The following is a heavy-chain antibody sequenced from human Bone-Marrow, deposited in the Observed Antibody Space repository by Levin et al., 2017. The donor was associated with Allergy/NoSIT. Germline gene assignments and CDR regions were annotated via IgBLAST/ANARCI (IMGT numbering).Heavy chain of an antibody. V-gene: IGHV3-48*01. J-gene: IGHJ4*02. CDR3: AREGYGDYIDY. Sequence: LSLTCAASGFTFSSYSMNWVRQAPGKGLEWVSYISSSSSTIYYADSVKGRFTISRDNAKNSLYLQMNSLRAEDTAVYYCAREGYGDYIDYWGQGTLVTVSS. D-gene: IGHD4-17*01. CDR2: ISSSSSTI. CDR1: GFTFSSYS.